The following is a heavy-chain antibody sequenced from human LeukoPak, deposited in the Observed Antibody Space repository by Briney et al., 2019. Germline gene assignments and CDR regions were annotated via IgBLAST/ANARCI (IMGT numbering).Heavy chain of an antibody. CDR2: ISWNSGSI. Sequence: PGRSLRLSCAASGFTFDDYAMHWVRHAPGKGLEWVSGISWNSGSIGYADSVKGRFTISRDNAKNSLYLQMNSLRAEDTALYYCAKERVWFGESNAFDIWGQGTMVTVSS. V-gene: IGHV3-9*01. J-gene: IGHJ3*02. D-gene: IGHD3-10*01. CDR1: GFTFDDYA. CDR3: AKERVWFGESNAFDI.